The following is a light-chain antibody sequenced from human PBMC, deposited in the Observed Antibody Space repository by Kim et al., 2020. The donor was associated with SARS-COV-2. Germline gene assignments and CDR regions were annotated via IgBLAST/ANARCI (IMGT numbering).Light chain of an antibody. J-gene: IGLJ3*02. V-gene: IGLV1-44*01. CDR3: AAWDDSLNALV. CDR1: SSNIGSNT. CDR2: SNN. Sequence: GQRVTSSGSGSSSNIGSNTVNWDQQLPGTAPKLLIYSNNQRPSGVPDRFSGSKSGTSASLAISGLQSEDEADYYCAAWDDSLNALVFGGGTQLSVL.